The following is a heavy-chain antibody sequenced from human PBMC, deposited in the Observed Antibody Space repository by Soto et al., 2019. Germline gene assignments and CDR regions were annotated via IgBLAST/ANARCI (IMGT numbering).Heavy chain of an antibody. J-gene: IGHJ5*02. V-gene: IGHV1-2*04. CDR2: INPNRGGT. CDR1: GYTFTGYY. D-gene: IGHD3-3*01. CDR3: ARGRTIFGVVTTNWFDP. Sequence: ASVKVSCKASGYTFTGYYIHWVRPAPGKGLEWMGWINPNRGGTNYAQKFQGWVTMTRDTSISTAYMELSRLRSDDTAVYYCARGRTIFGVVTTNWFDPWGQGTPVTVSS.